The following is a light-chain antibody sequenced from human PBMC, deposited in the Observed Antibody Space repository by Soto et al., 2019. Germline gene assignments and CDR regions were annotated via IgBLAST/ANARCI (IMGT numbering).Light chain of an antibody. Sequence: SSELTQPPSVSVAPGKTARITCGGNNIGSKSVHWYQQKPGQAPVLVIYYDSDRPSGIPERFPGSNSGNTATLTISRVEAGDEADYYCPVWDSSSDHVVFGGGTKVTVL. CDR1: NIGSKS. CDR3: PVWDSSSDHVV. J-gene: IGLJ2*01. CDR2: YDS. V-gene: IGLV3-21*04.